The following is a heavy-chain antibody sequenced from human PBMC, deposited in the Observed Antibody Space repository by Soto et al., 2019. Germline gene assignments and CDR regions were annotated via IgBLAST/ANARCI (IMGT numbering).Heavy chain of an antibody. V-gene: IGHV1-2*02. CDR3: TSENIDNSDGLYDAFDI. Sequence: ASVKVSCKTSGYTFTDYYTHWVRQAPGQGLEWMGWMNPKSGGAYFAQKFQGRVTLTRDTSIGTAYIEVNSLTSDDTAVYFCTSENIDNSDGLYDAFDIWGQGPTVTVSS. J-gene: IGHJ3*02. CDR2: MNPKSGGA. D-gene: IGHD2-15*01. CDR1: GYTFTDYY.